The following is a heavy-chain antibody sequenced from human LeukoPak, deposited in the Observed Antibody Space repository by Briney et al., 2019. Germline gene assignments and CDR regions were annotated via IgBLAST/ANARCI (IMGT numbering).Heavy chain of an antibody. CDR2: ISGSGAST. J-gene: IGHJ4*02. D-gene: IGHD3-3*01. CDR3: AKVAIFGVVSSYFDY. CDR1: GFTFSSYA. Sequence: GGSLRLSCAASGFTFSSYAMSWVRQAPGKGLEWVSAISGSGASTYYADSVKGRFTISRDNSKNTLYLQMNSLRAEDTAVYYCAKVAIFGVVSSYFDYWGQGTLVTVSS. V-gene: IGHV3-23*01.